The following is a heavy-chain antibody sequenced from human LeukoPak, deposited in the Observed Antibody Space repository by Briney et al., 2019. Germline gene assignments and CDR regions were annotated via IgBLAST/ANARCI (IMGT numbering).Heavy chain of an antibody. J-gene: IGHJ4*02. CDR2: ISYDGSKK. Sequence: GRSLRLSCAASGFTFSSYAMHWVRQAPGKGLEWVAVISYDGSKKYYADSVKGRFTISRDNSKNTLYLQMNSLRAEDTAVYYCARGSVRGVIRGNYFDYWGQGTLVTVSS. CDR3: ARGSVRGVIRGNYFDY. D-gene: IGHD3-10*01. CDR1: GFTFSSYA. V-gene: IGHV3-30-3*01.